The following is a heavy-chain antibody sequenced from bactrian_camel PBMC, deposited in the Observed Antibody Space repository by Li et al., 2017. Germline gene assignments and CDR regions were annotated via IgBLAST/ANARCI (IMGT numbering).Heavy chain of an antibody. CDR1: GLPASGNC. J-gene: IGHJ4*01. Sequence: HVQLVESGGGSVEAGGSLRLSCAASGLPASGNCVAWFRQAPGKEREGVAAVYTGDGNTFVADSVKGRFTMSQNNDKNTMYLQMDNLQPEDTAMYQCMAERFSGLNVFMEYGGSWRSPGTQVTVS. V-gene: IGHV3S1*01. D-gene: IGHD6*01. CDR2: VYTGDGNT.